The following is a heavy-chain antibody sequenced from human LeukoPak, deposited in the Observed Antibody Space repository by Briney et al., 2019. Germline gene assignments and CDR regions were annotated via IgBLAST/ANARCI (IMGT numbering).Heavy chain of an antibody. CDR1: GFTFSHYW. J-gene: IGHJ4*02. D-gene: IGHD5-12*01. Sequence: GGSLRLSCAASGFTFSHYWVTWVRQAPGKGLEWVAQINQDGSEEYYMDSVKARFTISRDNAKNSVFLQMNSLRAEDTAVSYCVRDGGVSGYDLLDYWGQGTLVTVSS. CDR3: VRDGGVSGYDLLDY. V-gene: IGHV3-7*01. CDR2: INQDGSEE.